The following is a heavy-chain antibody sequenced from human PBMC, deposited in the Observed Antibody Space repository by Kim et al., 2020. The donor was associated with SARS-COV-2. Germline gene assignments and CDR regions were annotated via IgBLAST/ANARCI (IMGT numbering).Heavy chain of an antibody. CDR1: GYTFTSYD. D-gene: IGHD4-4*01. Sequence: ASVKVSCKASGYTFTSYDINWVRQATGQGLEWMGWMNPNRGNTGYAQRFQGRVTMTGNTSISTAYMELSGLRSEDTAVYYCARVNPRLQRNGVHMDVWGQGATVTLSS. V-gene: IGHV1-8*01. CDR2: MNPNRGNT. CDR3: ARVNPRLQRNGVHMDV. J-gene: IGHJ6*02.